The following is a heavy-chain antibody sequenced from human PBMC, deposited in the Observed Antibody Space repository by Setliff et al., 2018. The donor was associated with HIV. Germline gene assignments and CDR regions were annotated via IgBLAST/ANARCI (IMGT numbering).Heavy chain of an antibody. CDR3: AREGLLVTKVGGAYWYHGMDV. V-gene: IGHV1-3*01. J-gene: IGHJ6*02. CDR2: INAGNGNT. Sequence: ASVKVSCKASGYTFTSYAMHWVRQAPGQRLEWMGWINAGNGNTKYSQKLQGRVTMTTDTSTSTAYMEMTGLRSEDTAVYFCAREGLLVTKVGGAYWYHGMDVWGRGTAVTVSS. CDR1: GYTFTSYA. D-gene: IGHD4-4*01.